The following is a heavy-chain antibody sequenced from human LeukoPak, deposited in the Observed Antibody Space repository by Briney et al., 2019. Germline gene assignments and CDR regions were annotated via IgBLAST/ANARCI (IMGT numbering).Heavy chain of an antibody. CDR2: CDYRGGT. V-gene: IGHV4-39*01. CDR1: GGSVSSRTYF. J-gene: IGHJ4*02. CDR3: ASFVGGSHYRYYFDS. D-gene: IGHD1-26*01. Sequence: SSETLSLTCTVSGGSVSSRTYFWGWIRPPPGKGLEWIAKCDYRGGTYYNPSLKSRVTISVDTSRNQFSLNLISVTAADTAVYSCASFVGGSHYRYYFDSWGQGTLVTVSS.